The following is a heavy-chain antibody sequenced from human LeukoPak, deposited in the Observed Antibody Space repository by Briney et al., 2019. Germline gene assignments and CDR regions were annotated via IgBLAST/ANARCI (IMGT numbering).Heavy chain of an antibody. Sequence: SETLSLTCTVSGASMNNYYWSWIRQSPEKGLEWLGFVFSRGTTKLNPSFKSRLIMSIDTSKNQFSLRLSSVTAADTAVYFCARSWAAKWELPGQFDSWGQGRLVSVSS. J-gene: IGHJ4*02. V-gene: IGHV4-59*08. CDR1: GASMNNYY. CDR2: VFSRGTT. D-gene: IGHD1-26*01. CDR3: ARSWAAKWELPGQFDS.